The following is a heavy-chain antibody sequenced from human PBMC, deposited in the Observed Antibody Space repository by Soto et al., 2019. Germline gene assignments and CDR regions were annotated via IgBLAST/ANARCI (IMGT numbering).Heavy chain of an antibody. CDR2: ISYDGSNK. D-gene: IGHD2-21*02. CDR1: GFTFSSYG. V-gene: IGHV3-30*18. CDR3: AKSRRAYCGGDCYSGFDY. J-gene: IGHJ4*02. Sequence: QVQLVESGGGVVQPGRSLRLSCAASGFTFSSYGMHWVRQAPGKGLEWVAVISYDGSNKYYADSVKGRFTISRDNSKNTLYLQMNSLRAEDTAVYYCAKSRRAYCGGDCYSGFDYWGQGTLVTVSS.